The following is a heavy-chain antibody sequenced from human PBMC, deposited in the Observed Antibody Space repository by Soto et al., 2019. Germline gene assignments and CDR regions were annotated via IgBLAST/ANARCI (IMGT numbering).Heavy chain of an antibody. J-gene: IGHJ6*02. D-gene: IGHD6-13*01. V-gene: IGHV3-7*01. CDR3: ARDDVRSSRKYYYYYYGMDV. Sequence: EVQLVESGGGLVQPGGSLRLSCAASGFTFSSYWMSWVRQAPGKGLEWVANIKQDGSEKYYVDSVKGRFTISRDNAKNSLYLQMNSLRAEDTAVYYCARDDVRSSRKYYYYYYGMDVWGQGTTVTVSS. CDR1: GFTFSSYW. CDR2: IKQDGSEK.